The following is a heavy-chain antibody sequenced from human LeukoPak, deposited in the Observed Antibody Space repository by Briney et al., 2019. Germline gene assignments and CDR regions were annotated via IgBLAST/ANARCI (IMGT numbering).Heavy chain of an antibody. D-gene: IGHD6-19*01. CDR1: GGSISSYY. J-gene: IGHJ5*02. CDR3: AREDSSGWYNGPPWFDP. Sequence: SETLSLTCTVSGGSISSYYWSWIRQPPGKGLEWIGYIYYSGSTNYNPSLKSRVTISVDTSKNQFSLKLSSVTAADTAVYYCAREDSSGWYNGPPWFDPWGQGTLVTVSS. V-gene: IGHV4-59*01. CDR2: IYYSGST.